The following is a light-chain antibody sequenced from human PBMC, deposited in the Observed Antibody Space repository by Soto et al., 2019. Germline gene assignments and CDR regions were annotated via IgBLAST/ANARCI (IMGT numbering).Light chain of an antibody. CDR2: DVS. V-gene: IGKV3-11*01. CDR3: QQRGT. Sequence: EIVLTQSPATLSLSPGDRATLSCRASQSVGSYLAWYQQRPGQAPRLLIYDVSTRATDIPPRFSGSGSGTDFTLTINSLEPEDSAVYYCQQRGTFGRGTRLEIK. CDR1: QSVGSY. J-gene: IGKJ5*01.